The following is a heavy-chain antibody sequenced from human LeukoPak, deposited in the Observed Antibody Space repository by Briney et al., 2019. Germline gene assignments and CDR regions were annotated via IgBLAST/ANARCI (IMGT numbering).Heavy chain of an antibody. CDR1: GGSFSGYY. D-gene: IGHD6-13*01. CDR3: ARAPRTRSRWFHLYYFDY. V-gene: IGHV4-34*01. Sequence: PSETLSLTCAVYGGSFSGYYWSWIRQPPGKGLEWIGEINHSGSTNYNPSLKSRVTISVDTSKNQFSLKLSSVTAADTAVYYCARAPRTRSRWFHLYYFDYWGQGTLVTVSS. J-gene: IGHJ4*02. CDR2: INHSGST.